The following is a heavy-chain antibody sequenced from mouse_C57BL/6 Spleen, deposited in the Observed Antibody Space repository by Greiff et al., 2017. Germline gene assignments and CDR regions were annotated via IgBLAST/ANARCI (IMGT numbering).Heavy chain of an antibody. V-gene: IGHV1-64*01. CDR3: ARTGYGSSYEDFDV. CDR2: IHPNSGST. J-gene: IGHJ1*03. D-gene: IGHD1-1*01. CDR1: GYTFTSYW. Sequence: VQLQQSGAELVKPGASVKLSCKASGYTFTSYWMHWVKQRPGQGLEWIGMIHPNSGSTNYNEKFKSKATLTVDKSSSTAYMQLSSLTSEDSAVYYCARTGYGSSYEDFDVWGTGTTVTVSS.